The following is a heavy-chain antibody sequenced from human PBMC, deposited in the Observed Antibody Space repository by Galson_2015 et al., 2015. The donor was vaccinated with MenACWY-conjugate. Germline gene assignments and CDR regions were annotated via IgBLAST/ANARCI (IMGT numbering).Heavy chain of an antibody. V-gene: IGHV4-34*01. CDR1: GGSFSGYF. CDR2: MYPGGRT. J-gene: IGHJ4*02. Sequence: ETLSLTCAVYGGSFSGYFWSWVRQPPGKGLEWIGEMYPGGRTNYNPSLKSRVTMSVDTSKNQFSLKLTSVTAADTAVYYCARGAIFLSYWGQGTLVTVSS. CDR3: ARGAIFLSY. D-gene: IGHD2-21*01.